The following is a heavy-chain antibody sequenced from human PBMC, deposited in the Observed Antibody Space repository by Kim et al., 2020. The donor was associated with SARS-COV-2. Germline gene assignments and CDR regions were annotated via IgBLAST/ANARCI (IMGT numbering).Heavy chain of an antibody. V-gene: IGHV4-61*01. CDR3: ARDLVGSSWYWVDY. CDR2: IYYSGIT. D-gene: IGHD6-13*01. CDR1: GGSVSSGSYY. J-gene: IGHJ4*02. Sequence: SETLSLTCTVSGGSVSSGSYYWSWIRQPPGKGLEWIGYIYYSGITNYNPSLKSRVTISADTSKNQFSLKLSSVTAADTAVYYCARDLVGSSWYWVDYWGQGALVTVSS.